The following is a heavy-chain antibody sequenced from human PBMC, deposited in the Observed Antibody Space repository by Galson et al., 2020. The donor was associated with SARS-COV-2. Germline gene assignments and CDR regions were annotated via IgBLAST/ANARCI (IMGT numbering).Heavy chain of an antibody. CDR1: GVPFSTYS. D-gene: IGHD5-18*01. CDR2: ISTSSSYT. J-gene: IGHJ6*02. Sequence: GGSLRLSCAAAGVPFSTYSMNWVRLAPGKGLEWLTTISTSSSYTYYVDSVKGRFSISRDNPRNSLYLQMNSLGAEDTAVYYCARDEGIRGYNYGRLYYGMDVWGQGTTVTVSS. V-gene: IGHV3-21*01. CDR3: ARDEGIRGYNYGRLYYGMDV.